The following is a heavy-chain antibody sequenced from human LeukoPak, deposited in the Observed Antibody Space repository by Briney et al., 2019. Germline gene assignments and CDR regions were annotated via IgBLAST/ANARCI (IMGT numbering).Heavy chain of an antibody. CDR2: INPSGGST. J-gene: IGHJ6*03. CDR1: GYTFTSYY. V-gene: IGHV1-46*01. D-gene: IGHD2-2*01. Sequence: ASVKVSCKASGYTFTSYYMHWVRQAPGQGLEWMGIINPSGGSTSYAQKFQGRVIMTRDMSTSTVYMELSSLRSEDTAVYYCARDRFVVVPAAGYYYYYMDVWGKGTTVTVSS. CDR3: ARDRFVVVPAAGYYYYYMDV.